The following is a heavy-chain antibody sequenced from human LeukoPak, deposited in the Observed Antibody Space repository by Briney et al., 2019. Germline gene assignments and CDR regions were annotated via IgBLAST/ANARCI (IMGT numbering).Heavy chain of an antibody. V-gene: IGHV4-59*08. CDR3: ARGTLRWAQFDP. D-gene: IGHD4-23*01. Sequence: SETLSLTCTVSGGSISSYYWSWIRQPSGKGLEWIGYIYYSGSTNYNPSLKSRVTISVDTSKNQFSLKLSSVTAADTAVYYCARGTLRWAQFDPWGQGTLVTVSS. CDR1: GGSISSYY. CDR2: IYYSGST. J-gene: IGHJ5*02.